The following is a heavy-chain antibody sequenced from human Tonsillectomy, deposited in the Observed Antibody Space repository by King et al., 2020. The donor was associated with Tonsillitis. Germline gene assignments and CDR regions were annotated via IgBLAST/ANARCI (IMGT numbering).Heavy chain of an antibody. D-gene: IGHD3-10*01. CDR2: INPNNGGT. CDR1: GYTFTGYY. V-gene: IGHV1-2*02. CDR3: ARALVATTVRGLIISPDNYFDP. Sequence: HVQLVESGAEVKKPGASVKVSCKASGYTFTGYYLNWVRQAPGQGLEWMGWINPNNGGTNYAQKFQDRVTMTRDTSISTAYMELNWLRSDDTAVYYCARALVATTVRGLIISPDNYFDPWGQGTLVTVSA. J-gene: IGHJ5*02.